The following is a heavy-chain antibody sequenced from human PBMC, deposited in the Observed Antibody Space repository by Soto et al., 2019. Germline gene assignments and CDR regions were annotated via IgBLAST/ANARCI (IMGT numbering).Heavy chain of an antibody. Sequence: QVQLVESGGGVVQPGRSLRLSCAASGFTFSSYAMHWVRQAPGKGLEWVAVISYDGSNKYYADSVKGRFTISRDNSKNTLYLQMNSLRAEDTAVYYCARDRGIAVAVSIDYWGQGTLVTVSS. CDR1: GFTFSSYA. CDR3: ARDRGIAVAVSIDY. D-gene: IGHD6-19*01. CDR2: ISYDGSNK. J-gene: IGHJ4*02. V-gene: IGHV3-30-3*01.